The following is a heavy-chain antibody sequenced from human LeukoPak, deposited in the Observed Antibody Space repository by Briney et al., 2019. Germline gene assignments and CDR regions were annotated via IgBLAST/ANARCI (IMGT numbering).Heavy chain of an antibody. Sequence: SQTLSLTCTVSGGSISSGGYYWSWIRQHPGKGLEWIGYIYYSGSTYYNPSLKSRVNISVDTSKNQFSLKLSSVTAADTAVYYCARSIVPGPGYFDYWGQGTLVTVSS. CDR3: ARSIVPGPGYFDY. V-gene: IGHV4-31*03. D-gene: IGHD2-2*01. CDR1: GGSISSGGYY. CDR2: IYYSGST. J-gene: IGHJ4*02.